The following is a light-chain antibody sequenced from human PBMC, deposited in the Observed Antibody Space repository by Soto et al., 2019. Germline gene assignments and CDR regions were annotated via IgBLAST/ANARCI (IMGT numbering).Light chain of an antibody. Sequence: QSVLTQPPSASGTPGQRVTISCSGSSSNIGSNYVYCYQQLPGTAPNLLIYRNNQRPSGGPDRFSGSKSGNSASLAISGLRSEDEADYYCGACDVSLSGVVFGGGTKLTVL. J-gene: IGLJ2*01. CDR3: GACDVSLSGVV. CDR2: RNN. V-gene: IGLV1-47*01. CDR1: SSNIGSNY.